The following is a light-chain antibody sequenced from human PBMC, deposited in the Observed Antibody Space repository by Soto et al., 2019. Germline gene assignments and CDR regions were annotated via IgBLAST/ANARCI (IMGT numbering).Light chain of an antibody. CDR2: GAS. J-gene: IGKJ2*01. CDR1: QSVSSN. Sequence: EIVMTQSPATLSVSPGERATLSCRASQSVSSNLAWYQQKPGQAPRLLIYGASTRATGIPARFSGSGSGTEFTLTISSLQSEDSAVYYCQQYNKWPSYTFGQGTKLEIK. V-gene: IGKV3-15*01. CDR3: QQYNKWPSYT.